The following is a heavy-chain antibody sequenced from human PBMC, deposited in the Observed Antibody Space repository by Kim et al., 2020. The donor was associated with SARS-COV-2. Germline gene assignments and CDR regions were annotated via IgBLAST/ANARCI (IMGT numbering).Heavy chain of an antibody. V-gene: IGHV3-23*01. CDR3: AKTGQFDY. J-gene: IGHJ4*02. CDR2: T. Sequence: TYYADSVRGRFTISRDNSKNTVSLQMNSLRAEDTALYYCAKTGQFDYWGQGTLVTVSS.